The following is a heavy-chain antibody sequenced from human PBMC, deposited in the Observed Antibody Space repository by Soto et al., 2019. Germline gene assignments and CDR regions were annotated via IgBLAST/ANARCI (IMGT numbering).Heavy chain of an antibody. CDR3: VRDRGYSGFFY. CDR1: GFTFSDYY. CDR2: ITSSRSNFT. J-gene: IGHJ4*02. Sequence: PGGSLRLSCEASGFTFSDYYMSWIRQAPGKGLEWVSYITSSRSNFTNYADSVKGRFTISRDNAKNSVYLQMDSLRVEDTAVYYCVRDRGYSGFFYWGQGVLVTVSA. D-gene: IGHD5-12*01. V-gene: IGHV3-11*06.